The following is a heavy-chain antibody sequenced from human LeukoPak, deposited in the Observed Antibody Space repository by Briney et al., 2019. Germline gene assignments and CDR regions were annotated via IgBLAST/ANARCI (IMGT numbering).Heavy chain of an antibody. CDR3: ARAAYYRFDY. J-gene: IGHJ4*02. V-gene: IGHV3-74*01. CDR2: INSDGSTI. CDR1: GFTFSSYR. D-gene: IGHD1-26*01. Sequence: GGSLRLSCAASGFTFSSYRVHWVRHAPGKGLEWVARINSDGSTINHADSVRGRFTISRDNAENTLYLQMSSLRAEDTAIYFCARAAYYRFDYWGQGTLVTVSS.